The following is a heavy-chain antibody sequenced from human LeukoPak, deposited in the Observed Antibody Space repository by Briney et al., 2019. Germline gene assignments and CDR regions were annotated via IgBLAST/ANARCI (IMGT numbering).Heavy chain of an antibody. CDR3: AKGAYDYIEMGYFDY. CDR2: IWYDGSNK. Sequence: GRSLRLSCAASGFTFSSYGMHWVRQAPGKGLEWVAVIWYDGSNKYYADSVKGRFTISRDNSKNTLYLQMNSLRAEDMAVYYCAKGAYDYIEMGYFDYWGQGTLVTVSS. CDR1: GFTFSSYG. D-gene: IGHD5-12*01. J-gene: IGHJ4*02. V-gene: IGHV3-33*06.